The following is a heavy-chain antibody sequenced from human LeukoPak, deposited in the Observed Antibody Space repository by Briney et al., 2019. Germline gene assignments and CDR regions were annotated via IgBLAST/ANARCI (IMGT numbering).Heavy chain of an antibody. Sequence: SVKVSCKASGGTFSSYAISWVRQAPGQGLEWMGGIIPIFGTANYAQKFQGRVTITADESTSTAYMELRRLRSEDTAVYYCARGPRYCSSTSCQRYYYYYMDVWGKGTTVTISS. CDR3: ARGPRYCSSTSCQRYYYYYMDV. D-gene: IGHD2-2*01. CDR1: GGTFSSYA. CDR2: IIPIFGTA. J-gene: IGHJ6*03. V-gene: IGHV1-69*13.